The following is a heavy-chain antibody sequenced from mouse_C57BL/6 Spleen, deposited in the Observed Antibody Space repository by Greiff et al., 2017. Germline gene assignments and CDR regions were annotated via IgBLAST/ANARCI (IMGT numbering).Heavy chain of an antibody. V-gene: IGHV1-82*01. CDR2: IYPGDGDT. Sequence: VQLQQSGPELVKPGASVKISCKASGYAFSSSWMNWVKQRPGKGLEWIGRIYPGDGDTNYNGKFKGKATLTADKSSSTAYMQLSSLTSEDSAVYFCARETAQVHYFDYWGQGTTLTVSS. CDR3: ARETAQVHYFDY. D-gene: IGHD3-2*02. CDR1: GYAFSSSW. J-gene: IGHJ2*01.